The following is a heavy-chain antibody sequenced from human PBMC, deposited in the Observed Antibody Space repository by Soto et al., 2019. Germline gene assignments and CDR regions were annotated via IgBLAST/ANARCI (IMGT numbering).Heavy chain of an antibody. D-gene: IGHD2-2*01. CDR3: ARDRGAMPRVYFDP. CDR1: GGSISSGGYY. J-gene: IGHJ4*02. V-gene: IGHV4-31*03. Sequence: SETLSLTCTVSGGSISSGGYYWSWIRQHPGKGLEWIGYIYYSGSTYYNPSLKSRVTISVDTSKNQFSLKLSSVTAADTAVYYCARDRGAMPRVYFDPWGQGTLVTVSS. CDR2: IYYSGST.